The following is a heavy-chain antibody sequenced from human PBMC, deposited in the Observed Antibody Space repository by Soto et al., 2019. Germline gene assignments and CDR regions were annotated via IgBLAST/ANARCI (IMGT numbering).Heavy chain of an antibody. Sequence: HPGGSLRLSCAASGFTFISYWMYWSRQAPGKGLVWVSRIDSGGSSTTYADSVKGRFTISRDNAKNTLYLQMNGLRAEDTAVYYCARWFTYGNFDYFDYWGQGTQVTVSS. CDR3: ARWFTYGNFDYFDY. D-gene: IGHD3-10*01. V-gene: IGHV3-74*01. CDR2: IDSGGSST. J-gene: IGHJ4*02. CDR1: GFTFISYW.